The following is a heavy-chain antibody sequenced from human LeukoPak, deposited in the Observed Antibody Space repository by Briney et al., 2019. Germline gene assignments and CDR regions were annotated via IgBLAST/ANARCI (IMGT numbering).Heavy chain of an antibody. CDR2: ISGSGGGT. D-gene: IGHD1-26*01. CDR1: GFTFSSYA. V-gene: IGHV3-23*01. J-gene: IGHJ4*02. Sequence: GGSLRPSCAASGFTFSSYAMSWVRQAPGKGLEWVSAISGSGGGTYYADSVKGRFTISRDNSKNTLYLQMNSLRAEDTAVYYCAKDLIRGIVGATPDYWGQGTLVTVSS. CDR3: AKDLIRGIVGATPDY.